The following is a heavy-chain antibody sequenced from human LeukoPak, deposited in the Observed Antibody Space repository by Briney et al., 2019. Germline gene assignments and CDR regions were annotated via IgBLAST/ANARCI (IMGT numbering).Heavy chain of an antibody. V-gene: IGHV4-59*01. J-gene: IGHJ5*02. D-gene: IGHD6-19*01. CDR1: GGSISSYY. CDR2: IYYSGST. CDR3: ARGRSSSGWYGFDP. Sequence: SETLSLTCTVSGGSISSYYWSWIRQPPGKGLEWIGYIYYSGSTNYNPSLKSRVTISVDTSKNQFSLKLSSVTAADTAVYYCARGRSSSGWYGFDPWGQGTLVTVSS.